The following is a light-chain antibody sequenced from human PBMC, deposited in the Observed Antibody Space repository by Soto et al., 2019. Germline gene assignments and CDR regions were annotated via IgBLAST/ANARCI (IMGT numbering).Light chain of an antibody. CDR1: SSNIGSNT. CDR2: SNN. J-gene: IGLJ3*02. Sequence: QSVLTQPPSASGTPGQRVTISCSGSSSNIGSNTVNWYQQLPGTAPKLLIYSNNQRPLGVPDRFSGSKSGTSASLAISGLQSEDEADYYCAAWDDSLNGHWVFGGGTKLTVL. V-gene: IGLV1-44*01. CDR3: AAWDDSLNGHWV.